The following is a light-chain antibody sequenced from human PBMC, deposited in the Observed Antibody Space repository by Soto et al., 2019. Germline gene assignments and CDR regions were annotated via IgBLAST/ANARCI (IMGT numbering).Light chain of an antibody. V-gene: IGLV2-14*01. CDR2: DVS. Sequence: QSALTQPASVSGSPGQSITISCTGTSSDVGGYNYVSWYQQHPGKAPKLMIYDVSNRPSGVSNRFSGSKSGNTASLTISGFQAEDEADYYCSSYTSSSTLEVFGPGNKVTVL. J-gene: IGLJ1*01. CDR3: SSYTSSSTLEV. CDR1: SSDVGGYNY.